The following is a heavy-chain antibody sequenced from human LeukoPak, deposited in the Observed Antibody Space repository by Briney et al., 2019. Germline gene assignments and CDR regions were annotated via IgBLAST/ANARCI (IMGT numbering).Heavy chain of an antibody. CDR2: ISGSGGGT. V-gene: IGHV3-23*01. D-gene: IGHD6-13*01. J-gene: IGHJ6*02. CDR1: GFTFSSYA. Sequence: HAGGSLRLSCAASGFTFSSYAMSWVRQAPGKGLEWVSAISGSGGGTYYANSVKGRFTISRDNSKKTLYLQMNSLRAEDTAVYYCARDRRAAAGSDMDVWGQGTTVTVSS. CDR3: ARDRRAAAGSDMDV.